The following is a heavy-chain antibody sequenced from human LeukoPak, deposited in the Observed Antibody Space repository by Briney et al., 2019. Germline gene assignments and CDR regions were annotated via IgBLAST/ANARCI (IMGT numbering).Heavy chain of an antibody. CDR3: ASWGLTVTYFQH. Sequence: SVKVSCKASAGTFSSYAISWVRHAPGQRLEWMGRIIPIFGTANYAQKFQGRVTITTDESTSTAYMELSSLRSEDTAVYYCASWGLTVTYFQHWGQGTLVTVSS. J-gene: IGHJ1*01. CDR1: AGTFSSYA. D-gene: IGHD4-17*01. V-gene: IGHV1-69*05. CDR2: IIPIFGTA.